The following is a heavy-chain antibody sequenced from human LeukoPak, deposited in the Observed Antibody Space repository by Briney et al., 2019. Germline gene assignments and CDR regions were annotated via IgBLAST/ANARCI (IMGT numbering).Heavy chain of an antibody. J-gene: IGHJ3*02. Sequence: GTSVKVSCKASGFTFTKSAVQWVRQARGQSLEWIGWIVVGSGNTNCTQKFQERVTITRDMSTSTAYMELSSLRSEDSAVYYCAAPRSGNYYAAFDIWGQGTMVTVTS. CDR3: AAPRSGNYYAAFDI. D-gene: IGHD1-26*01. V-gene: IGHV1-58*01. CDR2: IVVGSGNT. CDR1: GFTFTKSA.